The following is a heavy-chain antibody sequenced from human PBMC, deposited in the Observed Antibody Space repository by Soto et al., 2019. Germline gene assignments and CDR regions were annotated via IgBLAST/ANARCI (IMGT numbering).Heavy chain of an antibody. CDR2: ISGSGGST. CDR3: ARDRVESGYPEYFQH. J-gene: IGHJ1*01. V-gene: IGHV3-23*01. CDR1: GFTFSSYA. Sequence: GGSLRLSCAASGFTFSSYAMSWVRQAPGRGLQWVSFISGSGGSTYYTDSVKGRFTISRDNSKNTLYLQMNSLRAEDTAVYYCARDRVESGYPEYFQHWGQGTLVTVSS. D-gene: IGHD3-22*01.